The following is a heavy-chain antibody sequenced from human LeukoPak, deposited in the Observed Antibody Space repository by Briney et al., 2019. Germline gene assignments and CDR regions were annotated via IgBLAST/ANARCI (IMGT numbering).Heavy chain of an antibody. CDR2: IYYSGST. CDR3: ARTDPRDYYYYYMDV. V-gene: IGHV4-38-2*01. Sequence: SETLSLTFAVSGYSISSGYYWGWIRQPPGNGLEWIGYIYYSGSTDYNPSLKSRVTISVDTSKNQFSLKLSSVTAADTAVYYCARTDPRDYYYYYMDVWGKGTTVTVSS. CDR1: GYSISSGYY. J-gene: IGHJ6*03.